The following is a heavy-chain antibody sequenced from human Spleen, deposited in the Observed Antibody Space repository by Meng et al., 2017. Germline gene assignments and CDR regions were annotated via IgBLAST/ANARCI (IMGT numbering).Heavy chain of an antibody. Sequence: ASVKVSCKASGYIFTSYAMNWVRQAPGQGLEWMGWINTNTGNPTYAQGFTGRFVVSLDRSVSTAYLQISSLKAEDTVVYYCARGVRGLDGYFDHWGQGTLVTVSS. J-gene: IGHJ4*02. D-gene: IGHD5-24*01. CDR1: GYIFTSYA. CDR2: INTNTGNP. CDR3: ARGVRGLDGYFDH. V-gene: IGHV7-4-1*02.